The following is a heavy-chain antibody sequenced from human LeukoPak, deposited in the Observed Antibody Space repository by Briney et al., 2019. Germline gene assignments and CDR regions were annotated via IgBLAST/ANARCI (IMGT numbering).Heavy chain of an antibody. V-gene: IGHV3-23*01. CDR1: GFTFSSYA. Sequence: GGSLRLSCAASGFTFSSYAMSWVRHAPWKGLEWVSAISGSGGSTYYADSVKGRFTISRDNSKNTLYLQMNSLRAEDTAVYYCAKTKYYYDSSGYYYDYWGQGTLVTVSS. CDR3: AKTKYYYDSSGYYYDY. J-gene: IGHJ4*02. D-gene: IGHD3-22*01. CDR2: ISGSGGST.